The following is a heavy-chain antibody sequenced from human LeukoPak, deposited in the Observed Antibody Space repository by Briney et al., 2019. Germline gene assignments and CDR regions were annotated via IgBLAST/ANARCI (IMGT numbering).Heavy chain of an antibody. Sequence: GESLKISCKGSGYSFTSYWIGWVRQMPGKSLEWMGIIYPGDSDSRYSPSFQGQVTISADKSISTAYLQWSSLKASDTAMYYCARLVYGSGYYYGMDVWGQGTTVTVSS. CDR1: GYSFTSYW. CDR2: IYPGDSDS. CDR3: ARLVYGSGYYYGMDV. V-gene: IGHV5-51*01. D-gene: IGHD3-10*01. J-gene: IGHJ6*02.